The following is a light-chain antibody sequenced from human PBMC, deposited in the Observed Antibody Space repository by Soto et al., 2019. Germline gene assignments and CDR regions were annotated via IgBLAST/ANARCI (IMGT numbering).Light chain of an antibody. V-gene: IGKV3-20*01. CDR3: QPYSSSPQT. CDR2: GAS. J-gene: IGKJ1*01. CDR1: QSLSGSY. Sequence: EIVLTQSPGTLSLSPGERATLSCTASQSLSGSYLAWYQQTPGQAPRLLIYGASGRATGIPDRFSGGGSGADFALTISRLEPGDSAMYYCQPYSSSPQTFGQGTKVEIK.